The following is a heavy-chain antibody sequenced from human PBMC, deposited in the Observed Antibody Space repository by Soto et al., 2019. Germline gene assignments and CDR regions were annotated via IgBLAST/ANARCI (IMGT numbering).Heavy chain of an antibody. V-gene: IGHV1-69*01. Sequence: QVQLVQSGAEVKKPGSSVKVSCKASGGTFSSYSINWVRQAPGQGLEWMGEIIPILGTANYAQKCQGRVTITADESTSTAYMELSSLRSEDTAVYYCARDGGRHSGGIDYWGQGTLVTVSS. D-gene: IGHD1-26*01. CDR2: IIPILGTA. CDR1: GGTFSSYS. J-gene: IGHJ4*02. CDR3: ARDGGRHSGGIDY.